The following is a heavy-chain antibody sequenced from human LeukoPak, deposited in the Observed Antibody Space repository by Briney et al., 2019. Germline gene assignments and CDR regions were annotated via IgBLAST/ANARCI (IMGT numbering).Heavy chain of an antibody. J-gene: IGHJ4*02. V-gene: IGHV1-18*01. CDR2: ISAYSGNT. Sequence: ASVRASCKASGYTFTSYGITWVRQAPGQGLEWVAWISAYSGNTNYAHQKLQGRVTLTRDTSTSTAYMELRSLRSDDTAVFYCARAPQECTSTSCPLGYWGQGTLFTVSS. CDR3: ARAPQECTSTSCPLGY. CDR1: GYTFTSYG. D-gene: IGHD2-2*01.